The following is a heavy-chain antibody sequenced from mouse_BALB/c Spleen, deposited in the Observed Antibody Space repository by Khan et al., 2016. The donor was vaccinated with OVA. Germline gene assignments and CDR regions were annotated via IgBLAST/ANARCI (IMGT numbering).Heavy chain of an antibody. CDR1: GYTFTYYV. CDR2: IYPGSDNA. V-gene: IGHV1-81*01. Sequence: QMQLEESGPELVKPGASVKMSCKASGYTFTYYVITWVKQRTGQGLEWIGEIYPGSDNAYYNERFKGKATLTADKSSNTTHMQLSSLTSEDSAVDFCARGDGYYGYFDYWGQGTTLTVSS. D-gene: IGHD2-3*01. CDR3: ARGDGYYGYFDY. J-gene: IGHJ2*01.